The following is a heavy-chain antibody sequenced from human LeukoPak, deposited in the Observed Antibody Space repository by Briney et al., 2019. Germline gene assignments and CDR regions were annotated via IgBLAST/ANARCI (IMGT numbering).Heavy chain of an antibody. CDR1: GFTFSSYA. V-gene: IGHV3-30-3*01. CDR3: AREYSSSWFFDY. D-gene: IGHD6-13*01. J-gene: IGHJ4*02. CDR2: ISYDGSNK. Sequence: GGSLRLSCAASGFTFSSYAMHWVRQAPGKGLEWVAVISYDGSNKYYADSVKGRFTISRDNSKNTLYLQMNSLRAEDTAVYYCAREYSSSWFFDYWGQGTLVTVSS.